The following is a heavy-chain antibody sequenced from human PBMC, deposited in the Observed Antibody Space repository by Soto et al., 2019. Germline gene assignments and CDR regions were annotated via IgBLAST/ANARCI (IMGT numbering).Heavy chain of an antibody. CDR2: IYPGDSDT. D-gene: IGHD6-19*01. J-gene: IGHJ6*02. CDR3: ARPREAGQYYYGVDV. V-gene: IGHV5-51*01. Sequence: GESLNISCKGSGYSFTSYWIGWVRQMPGKGLEWMGIIYPGDSDTRYSPSFQGQVTISADKSISTAYLQWSSLKAPDTAMYYCARPREAGQYYYGVDVWGQGTTVTVSS. CDR1: GYSFTSYW.